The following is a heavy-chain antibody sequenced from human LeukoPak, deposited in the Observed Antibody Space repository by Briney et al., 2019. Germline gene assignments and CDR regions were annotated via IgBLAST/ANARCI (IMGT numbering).Heavy chain of an antibody. CDR3: ARATFYFYMDV. J-gene: IGHJ6*03. Sequence: SDTLSLTCTVAGGYITTYYWTWIRQTPGKGLEWIGYIYYGGNTNYNPSFNSRVTISVDTSKSQISLNLSSVTAADTATYYCARATFYFYMDVWGKGTTVIVSS. CDR1: GGYITTYY. CDR2: IYYGGNT. V-gene: IGHV4-59*07.